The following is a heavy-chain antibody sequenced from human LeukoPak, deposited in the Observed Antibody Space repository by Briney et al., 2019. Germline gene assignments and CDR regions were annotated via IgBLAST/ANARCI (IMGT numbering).Heavy chain of an antibody. CDR2: ISGSGGST. V-gene: IGHV3-23*01. CDR3: ARDGLWFGELFYN. D-gene: IGHD3-10*01. J-gene: IGHJ4*02. CDR1: GFTFSSYA. Sequence: GGSLRLSCAASGFTFSSYAMSWVRQAPGKGLEWVSAISGSGGSTYYADSVKGRFTISRDNAKNSLYLQMNSLRAEDTAVYYCARDGLWFGELFYNWGQGTLVTVFS.